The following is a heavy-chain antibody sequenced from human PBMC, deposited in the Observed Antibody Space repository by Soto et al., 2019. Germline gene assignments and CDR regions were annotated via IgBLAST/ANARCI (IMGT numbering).Heavy chain of an antibody. CDR2: ISYDGSNK. V-gene: IGHV3-30*18. D-gene: IGHD3-10*02. J-gene: IGHJ4*02. CDR1: GFTFSSYG. CDR3: AKPPLVRGVIYFDY. Sequence: GGSLRLSCAASGFTFSSYGMHWVRQAPGKGLEWVAVISYDGSNKYYADSVKGRFTISRDNSKNTLYLQMNSLRAEDTAVYYSAKPPLVRGVIYFDYWGQGTLVTVSS.